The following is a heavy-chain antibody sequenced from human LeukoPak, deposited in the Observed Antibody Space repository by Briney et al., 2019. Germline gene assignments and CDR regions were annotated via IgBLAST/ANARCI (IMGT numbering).Heavy chain of an antibody. CDR3: AGGTRYSGTRWVDY. CDR2: INWNGGST. V-gene: IGHV3-20*04. Sequence: GGSLRLSCAASGFTFDDYGMSWVRQAPGKGLEWVSGINWNGGSTGYADSVKGRFTISRDNAKNSLYLQMNSLRAEDTAVYYCAGGTRYSGTRWVDYWGQGTLVTVSS. D-gene: IGHD1-26*01. J-gene: IGHJ4*02. CDR1: GFTFDDYG.